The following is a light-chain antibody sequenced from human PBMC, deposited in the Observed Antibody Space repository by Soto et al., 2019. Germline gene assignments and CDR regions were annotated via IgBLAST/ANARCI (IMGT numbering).Light chain of an antibody. CDR3: QQRSSWPIT. CDR2: GAS. J-gene: IGKJ5*01. CDR1: QSVGSN. V-gene: IGKV3-11*01. Sequence: ELVLTQSPATLSLSPGERATLSCRASQSVGSNLAWYQQKPGKAPRLLIFGASNRATGIPARFSGSGSGTDFTLTINSLEPEEFAVYYCQQRSSWPITFGQGTRLEIK.